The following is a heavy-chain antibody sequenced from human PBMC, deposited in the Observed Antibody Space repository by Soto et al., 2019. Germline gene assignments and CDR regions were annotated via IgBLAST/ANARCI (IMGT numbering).Heavy chain of an antibody. J-gene: IGHJ3*01. CDR2: ISYDGSHE. D-gene: IGHD3-10*01. V-gene: IGHV3-30*18. Sequence: VQLVESGGGVVQPGRSLRLSCSASGLAFSTYGMHWVRQAPGKGLEWVALISYDGSHEYYADSVKGRFTISRDNSKNMLYIQMSSLRAEDTALYYCAKLGGSLEGGHAFDLWGQGTMVTVSS. CDR1: GLAFSTYG. CDR3: AKLGGSLEGGHAFDL.